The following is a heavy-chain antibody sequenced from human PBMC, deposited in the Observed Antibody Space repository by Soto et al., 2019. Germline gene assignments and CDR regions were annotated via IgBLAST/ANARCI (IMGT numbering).Heavy chain of an antibody. D-gene: IGHD3-10*01. CDR2: IIPIFGTA. Sequence: GASVKVSCKASGGTFSSYAISWVRQAPGQGLEWMGGIIPIFGTANYAQKFQGRVTITADKSTSTAYMELSSLRSEDTAVYYCARGVTLSRRRSYYYGSGSYRPPDYYYGMDVWGQGTTVTVSS. J-gene: IGHJ6*02. CDR1: GGTFSSYA. V-gene: IGHV1-69*06. CDR3: ARGVTLSRRRSYYYGSGSYRPPDYYYGMDV.